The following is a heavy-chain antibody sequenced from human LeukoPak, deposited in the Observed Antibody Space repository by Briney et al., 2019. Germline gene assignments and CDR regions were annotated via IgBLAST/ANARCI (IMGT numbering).Heavy chain of an antibody. CDR2: IKQDGSEK. CDR3: MTTDSNCAFDI. Sequence: PGGSLRLSCAASGFTFSSCWMSWVRQAPGKGLEWVANIKQDGSEKYYVDSVKGRFTISRDNAKNSLYLQMNSLRAEDTAVYYCMTTDSNCAFDIWGQGTMVTVSS. CDR1: GFTFSSCW. J-gene: IGHJ3*02. V-gene: IGHV3-7*01. D-gene: IGHD4-17*01.